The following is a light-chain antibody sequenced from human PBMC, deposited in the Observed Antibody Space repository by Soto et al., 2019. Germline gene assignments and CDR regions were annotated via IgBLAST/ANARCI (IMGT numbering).Light chain of an antibody. CDR2: AAS. V-gene: IGKV3-20*01. CDR1: QSVDSKY. J-gene: IGKJ1*01. CDR3: HQYGSSRT. Sequence: EMVLTQSPGTLSLSPGERATLSCRASQSVDSKYLAWYQQKPGQAPRILIFAASSRATGIPDRFSGSGSGTDFTLTISRLEPGDSAVYYCHQYGSSRTFGQGTKVDIK.